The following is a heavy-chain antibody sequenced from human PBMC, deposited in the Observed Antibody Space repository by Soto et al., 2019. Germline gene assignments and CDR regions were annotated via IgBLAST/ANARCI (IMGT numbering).Heavy chain of an antibody. J-gene: IGHJ4*02. Sequence: LRLSCSASGFTFRNYAMHWVRQAPGKGLEYVSAISSNGGNTHYADSVKGRFAISRDNSKNTLYLQMSSLSAEDTAVYYCVKDIGYDYSSYYFFDYWGQGTLVTVSS. V-gene: IGHV3-64D*06. D-gene: IGHD3-22*01. CDR2: ISSNGGNT. CDR1: GFTFRNYA. CDR3: VKDIGYDYSSYYFFDY.